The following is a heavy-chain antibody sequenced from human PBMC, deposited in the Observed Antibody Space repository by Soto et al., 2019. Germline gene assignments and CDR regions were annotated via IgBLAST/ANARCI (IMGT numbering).Heavy chain of an antibody. CDR1: GYTFTGYY. J-gene: IGHJ6*02. Sequence: VKVSCKASGYTFTGYYMHWVRQAPGQGLEWMGWINPNSGGTNYAQKFQGWVTMTRDTSISTAYMELSRLRSDDTAVYYCARDPDSRYCSSTSCYVRDYYYYGMDVWGQGTTVTASS. V-gene: IGHV1-2*04. CDR3: ARDPDSRYCSSTSCYVRDYYYYGMDV. D-gene: IGHD2-2*01. CDR2: INPNSGGT.